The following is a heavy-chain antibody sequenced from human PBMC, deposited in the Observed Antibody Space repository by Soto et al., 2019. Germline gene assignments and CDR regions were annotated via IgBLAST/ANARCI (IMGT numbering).Heavy chain of an antibody. Sequence: QVQLVESGGGVVQPGRSLRLSCAASGFTFSSYGMHWVRQAPGKGLEWVAVISYDGSNKYYADSVKGRFTISRDNSKNTLYLQMNSLRAEDTAVYYCAKSRGLHCSSTSCYHYYGMDVWGQGTTVTVSS. CDR2: ISYDGSNK. D-gene: IGHD2-2*01. CDR1: GFTFSSYG. V-gene: IGHV3-30*18. J-gene: IGHJ6*02. CDR3: AKSRGLHCSSTSCYHYYGMDV.